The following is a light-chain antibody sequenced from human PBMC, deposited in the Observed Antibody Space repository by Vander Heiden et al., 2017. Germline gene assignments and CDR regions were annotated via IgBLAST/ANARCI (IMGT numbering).Light chain of an antibody. CDR3: TSYTSRTTWV. V-gene: IGLV2-14*03. CDR1: SSDVGGYNY. J-gene: IGLJ2*01. Sequence: QSALTQPASVSGSPGQSITISCTGTSSDVGGYNYVSWYQQRPGKAPKVMIYDVSNRPSGVSNRFSGSKSGNTASLTISGLQAEDEADYYCTSYTSRTTWVFGGGTKLTVL. CDR2: DVS.